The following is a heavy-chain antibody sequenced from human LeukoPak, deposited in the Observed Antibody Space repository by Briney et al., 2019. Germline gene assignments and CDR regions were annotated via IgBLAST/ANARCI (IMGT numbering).Heavy chain of an antibody. D-gene: IGHD2-2*01. CDR2: IYHSGST. V-gene: IGHV4-30-2*01. J-gene: IGHJ4*02. Sequence: PSETLSLTCTVSGGSISSGGYYWSWIRQPPGKGLEWIGYIYHSGSTYYNPSLKSRVAISVDRSKNQFSLKLSSVTAADTAVYYCAREANRFAHCSSTSCYLDYWGQGTLVTVSS. CDR1: GGSISSGGYY. CDR3: AREANRFAHCSSTSCYLDY.